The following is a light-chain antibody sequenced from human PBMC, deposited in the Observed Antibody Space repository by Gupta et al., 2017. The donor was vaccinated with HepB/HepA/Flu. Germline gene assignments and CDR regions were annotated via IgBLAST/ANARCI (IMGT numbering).Light chain of an antibody. Sequence: DIQMTQSPSSLSASVGDRVTITCRASQDIRNYLAWYQQQPGKVPKLLIYAASTLQAGVSSRFSGRGSGTDFTLTISSLQPEDVATYYCQKYNGAPPFTFGPGTKVDI. V-gene: IGKV1-27*01. CDR1: QDIRNY. CDR2: AAS. J-gene: IGKJ3*01. CDR3: QKYNGAPPFT.